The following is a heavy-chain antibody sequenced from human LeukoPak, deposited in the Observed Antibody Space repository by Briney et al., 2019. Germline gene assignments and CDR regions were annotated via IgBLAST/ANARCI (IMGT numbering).Heavy chain of an antibody. CDR1: GYTFTGYY. Sequence: VASVKVSCKASGYTFTGYYMHWVRQAPGQGLEWMGWINPNSGGTNYAQKFQGRVTMTRDTSISTAYMELSRLRSDDTAVYYCARSYCSGGSCYSIWFDPWGQGTLVTVSS. D-gene: IGHD2-15*01. V-gene: IGHV1-2*02. CDR3: ARSYCSGGSCYSIWFDP. J-gene: IGHJ5*02. CDR2: INPNSGGT.